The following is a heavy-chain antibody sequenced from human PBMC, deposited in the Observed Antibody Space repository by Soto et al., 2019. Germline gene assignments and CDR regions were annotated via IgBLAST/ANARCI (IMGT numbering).Heavy chain of an antibody. CDR1: GFTFSSYW. CDR2: INSDGSST. V-gene: IGHV3-74*01. Sequence: EVQLVESGGGLVQPGGSLRLSCAASGFTFSSYWMHWVRQVPGKGLVWVSRINSDGSSTRYADSVKGRFTISRDNAKNTLYLQMNSLRAEDTAVYYCARVSVHPHLLDYWGQGTLVTVSS. CDR3: ARVSVHPHLLDY. D-gene: IGHD1-1*01. J-gene: IGHJ4*02.